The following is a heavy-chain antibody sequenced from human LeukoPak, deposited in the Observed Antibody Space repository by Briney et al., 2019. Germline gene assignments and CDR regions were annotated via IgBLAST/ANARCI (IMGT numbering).Heavy chain of an antibody. D-gene: IGHD5-24*01. Sequence: SETLSLTRTVSGGSISSYYWSWIRQPPGKGLEWIGYIYYSGSTNYNPSLKSRVTISVDTSKNQFSLKLSSVTAADTAVYYCARGFVLEGYNQPLIYYFDYWGQGTLVTVSS. J-gene: IGHJ4*02. CDR1: GGSISSYY. CDR2: IYYSGST. V-gene: IGHV4-59*01. CDR3: ARGFVLEGYNQPLIYYFDY.